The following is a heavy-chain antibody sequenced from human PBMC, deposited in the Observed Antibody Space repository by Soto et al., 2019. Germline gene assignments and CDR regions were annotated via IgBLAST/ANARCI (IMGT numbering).Heavy chain of an antibody. V-gene: IGHV3-74*01. J-gene: IGHJ4*02. CDR2: LNTDGSST. D-gene: IGHD1-26*01. CDR3: AREALGALGY. CDR1: GFSFSSYW. Sequence: LRLSCVASGFSFSSYWMHWVRQAPGKGLVWVSRLNTDGSSTIYADSVKGRFTISRDNAKNTLYLQINSLRAEDTAVYYCAREALGALGYWGQGTPVTVSS.